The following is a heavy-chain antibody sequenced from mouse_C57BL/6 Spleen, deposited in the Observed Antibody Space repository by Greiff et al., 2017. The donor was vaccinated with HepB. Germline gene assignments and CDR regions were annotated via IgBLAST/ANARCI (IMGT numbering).Heavy chain of an antibody. Sequence: QVQLKQPGAELVRPGSSVKLSCKASGYTFTSYWMDWVKQRPGQGLEWIGNIYPSDSETHYNQKFKDKATLTVDKSSSTAYMQLSSLTSEDSAVYYCALITTVVATDYFDYWGQGTTLTVSS. CDR3: ALITTVVATDYFDY. CDR2: IYPSDSET. V-gene: IGHV1-61*01. CDR1: GYTFTSYW. D-gene: IGHD1-1*01. J-gene: IGHJ2*01.